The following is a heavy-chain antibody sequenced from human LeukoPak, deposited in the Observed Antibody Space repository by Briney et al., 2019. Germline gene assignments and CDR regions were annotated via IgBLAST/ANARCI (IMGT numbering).Heavy chain of an antibody. Sequence: SVKVSCKASGGTFSSYAISWVRQAPGQGLEWMGGIIPIFGTTNYAQKFQGRVTITTDESTSTAYMELSSLRSEDTAVYYCARGVEYSSSSARYYYYYCMDVWGKGTTVTVSS. CDR2: IIPIFGTT. CDR1: GGTFSSYA. J-gene: IGHJ6*03. D-gene: IGHD6-6*01. CDR3: ARGVEYSSSSARYYYYYCMDV. V-gene: IGHV1-69*05.